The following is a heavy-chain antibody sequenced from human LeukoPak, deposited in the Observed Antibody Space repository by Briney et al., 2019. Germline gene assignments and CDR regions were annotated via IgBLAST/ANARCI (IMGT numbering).Heavy chain of an antibody. V-gene: IGHV3-23*01. CDR2: ISGSGGST. D-gene: IGHD3-22*01. J-gene: IGHJ3*02. CDR1: GFTFSSYA. Sequence: GGSLRLSCAASGFTFSSYAMSWVRQAPGKGLEWGSAISGSGGSTYYADSVKGRFTISRDNSKNTLCLQMNSLRAEDTAVYYCAKDGAYRITMIVVVIGAFDIWGQGTMVTVSS. CDR3: AKDGAYRITMIVVVIGAFDI.